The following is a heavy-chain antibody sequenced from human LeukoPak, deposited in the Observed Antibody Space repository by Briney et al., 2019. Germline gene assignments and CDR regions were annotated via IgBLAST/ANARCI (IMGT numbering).Heavy chain of an antibody. J-gene: IGHJ4*02. CDR2: RHQDGSEK. Sequence: GRSLRLSCAASGFTAVNHWMGCVRQAPGKGLGWEGNRHQDGSEKYYVDSVKSRFTITRDNAKNSLYLQMNSLRAEDKTVYYCWRGYGSGSCDYWGQGTLVTVSS. CDR3: WRGYGSGSCDY. D-gene: IGHD3-10*01. V-gene: IGHV3-7*01. CDR1: GFTAVNHW.